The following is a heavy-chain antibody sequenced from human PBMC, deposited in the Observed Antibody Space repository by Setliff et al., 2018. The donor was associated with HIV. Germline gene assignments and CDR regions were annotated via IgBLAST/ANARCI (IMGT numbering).Heavy chain of an antibody. D-gene: IGHD3-10*01. V-gene: IGHV4-30-4*08. CDR3: ARETNASGSLTAYWYFDL. J-gene: IGHJ2*01. Sequence: SETLSLTCTVSGGSISSGDYYWTWVRQPPGKGLEWIGYIYNSGSTYYEPSLRGRVTISIDRSKNQFSLKLNSVTAADTAVYYCARETNASGSLTAYWYFDLWGRGTLVTVSS. CDR1: GGSISSGDYY. CDR2: IYNSGST.